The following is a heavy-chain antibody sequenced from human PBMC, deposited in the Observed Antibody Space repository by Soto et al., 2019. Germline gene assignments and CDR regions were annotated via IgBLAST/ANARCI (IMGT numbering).Heavy chain of an antibody. Sequence: GGSLRLSCAASGFTFSDYYMSWIRQAPGKGLEWVSYISSSSSYTNYADSVKGRFTIYRDNAKNSLYLQMNSLRAEDTAVYYWARDSTMILAFDIWGQGTMVTVSS. J-gene: IGHJ3*02. V-gene: IGHV3-11*05. D-gene: IGHD3-22*01. CDR1: GFTFSDYY. CDR2: ISSSSSYT. CDR3: ARDSTMILAFDI.